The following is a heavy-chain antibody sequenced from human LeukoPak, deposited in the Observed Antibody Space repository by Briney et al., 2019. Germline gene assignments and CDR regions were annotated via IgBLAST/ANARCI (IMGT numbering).Heavy chain of an antibody. Sequence: GGSLRLSCAASGFTFSSFAMTWVRQAPGKGLEWVSYISSSGSTIYYADSVKGRFTISRDNAKNSLYLQMNSLRAEDTAVYYCARDHAVTTFDYYYGMDVWGQGTTVTVSS. V-gene: IGHV3-48*03. CDR3: ARDHAVTTFDYYYGMDV. CDR2: ISSSGSTI. D-gene: IGHD4-17*01. CDR1: GFTFSSFA. J-gene: IGHJ6*02.